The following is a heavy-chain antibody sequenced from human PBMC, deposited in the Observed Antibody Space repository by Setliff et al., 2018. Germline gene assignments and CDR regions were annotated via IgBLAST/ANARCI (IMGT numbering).Heavy chain of an antibody. CDR1: GGTFSSYG. J-gene: IGHJ6*03. D-gene: IGHD3-22*01. Sequence: SVTVSCKASGGTFSSYGISWVRQAPGQGLEWMGGTIPMFGTTSYARQFQGRVTIITDESTSTAYMQLSSLGSEDTAVYYCVREGVDSRSSTDYRYYMDVWGKGTTVTVSS. CDR2: TIPMFGTT. V-gene: IGHV1-69*05. CDR3: VREGVDSRSSTDYRYYMDV.